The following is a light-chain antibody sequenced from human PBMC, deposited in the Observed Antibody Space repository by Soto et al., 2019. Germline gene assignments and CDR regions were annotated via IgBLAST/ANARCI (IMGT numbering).Light chain of an antibody. CDR3: QQYGSSPQT. J-gene: IGKJ2*01. CDR2: GAS. V-gene: IGKV3-20*01. CDR1: QSVSSSY. Sequence: EIVLTQSPGTLSLSPGERATLSCRASQSVSSSYLAWYQQKPGQAPRLLIYGASSRATGIPDRFSGSGSGTDFTLNISRVEPEDLAVYYCQQYGSSPQTFGQGTKLETK.